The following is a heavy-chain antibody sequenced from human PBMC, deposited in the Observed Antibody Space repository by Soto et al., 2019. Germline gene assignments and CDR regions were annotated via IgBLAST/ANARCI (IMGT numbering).Heavy chain of an antibody. CDR1: GFTFSNAW. Sequence: EVQLVESGGGLVKPGGYLRLSCAASGFTFSNAWMSWVRQAPGKGLEWVGRIKSKTDGGTTDYAAPVKGRFTISRDDSKNTLYLQMNSLKTEDTAVYYCTTAAMASIYYYYYYMDVWGKGTTVTVSS. V-gene: IGHV3-15*01. CDR2: IKSKTDGGTT. CDR3: TTAAMASIYYYYYYMDV. J-gene: IGHJ6*03. D-gene: IGHD5-18*01.